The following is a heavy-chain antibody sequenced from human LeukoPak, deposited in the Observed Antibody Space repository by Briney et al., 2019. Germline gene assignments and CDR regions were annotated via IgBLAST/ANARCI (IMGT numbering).Heavy chain of an antibody. CDR2: IIPILGIA. V-gene: IGHV1-69*04. Sequence: GASVKVSCKASGGTFSSYAISWVRQAPGQGLEWMGRIIPILGIANYAQKFQGRVTITADKSTSTAYMELSSLSSEDTAVYYCARAIVPAALYYFDYWGQGTLVTVSS. CDR3: ARAIVPAALYYFDY. J-gene: IGHJ4*02. D-gene: IGHD2-2*01. CDR1: GGTFSSYA.